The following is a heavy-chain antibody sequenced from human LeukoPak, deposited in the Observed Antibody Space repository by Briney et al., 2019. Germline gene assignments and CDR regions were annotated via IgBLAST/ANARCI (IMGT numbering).Heavy chain of an antibody. CDR2: ISNRGDTG. Sequence: GGSLRLSCAASGFTFSDYYMSWIRQAPGKGLEWVSAISNRGDTGSYADSVKGRFTMSRDNSKNTLSLQMNSLRADDTAVYYCAKDFFSGYGSYSYGAFDYWGQGILVTVSS. CDR1: GFTFSDYY. D-gene: IGHD5-18*01. J-gene: IGHJ4*02. V-gene: IGHV3-23*01. CDR3: AKDFFSGYGSYSYGAFDY.